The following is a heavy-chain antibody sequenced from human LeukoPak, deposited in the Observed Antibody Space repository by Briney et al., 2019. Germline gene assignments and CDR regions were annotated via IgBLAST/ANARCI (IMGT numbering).Heavy chain of an antibody. CDR2: INPNSGGT. CDR3: ARPTAMVSYFDY. J-gene: IGHJ4*02. V-gene: IGHV1-2*02. Sequence: ASVKVSCKASGYTFTGYYMHWVRQAPGQGLEWMGWINPNSGGTNYAQKFQGRVTMTRDTSISTAYMELSRLRSDDTAVYYCARPTAMVSYFDYWGQGTLVTVSS. CDR1: GYTFTGYY. D-gene: IGHD5-18*01.